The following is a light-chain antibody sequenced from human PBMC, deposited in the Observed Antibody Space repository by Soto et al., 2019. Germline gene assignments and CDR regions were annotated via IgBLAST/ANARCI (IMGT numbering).Light chain of an antibody. CDR1: QDISDH. CDR2: EAS. CDR3: QKYTGTPRT. Sequence: DFQMTQSPSSLSASVGDRVTITCRASQDISDHLAWYQHKPGKVPKLLIYEASTLQSGVPSRFSGGGSGTDFTLTISSLQTEDVAIYYCQKYTGTPRTVGQGTKVELK. V-gene: IGKV1-27*01. J-gene: IGKJ1*01.